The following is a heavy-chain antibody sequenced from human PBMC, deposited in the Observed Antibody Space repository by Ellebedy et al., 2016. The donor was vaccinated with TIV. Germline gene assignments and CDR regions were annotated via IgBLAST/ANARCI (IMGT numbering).Heavy chain of an antibody. D-gene: IGHD3-22*01. Sequence: ASVKVSCXASGYTFTSYDINWVRQAPGQGLEWMGWINPNSGGTNYAQKFQGRVTMTRDTSISTAYMELSRLRSDDTAVYYCARDQSITMIVVVANYGMDVWGQGTTVTVSS. CDR3: ARDQSITMIVVVANYGMDV. CDR1: GYTFTSYD. V-gene: IGHV1-2*02. CDR2: INPNSGGT. J-gene: IGHJ6*02.